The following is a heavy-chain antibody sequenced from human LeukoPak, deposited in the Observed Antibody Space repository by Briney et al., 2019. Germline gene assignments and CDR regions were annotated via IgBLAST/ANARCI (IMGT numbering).Heavy chain of an antibody. D-gene: IGHD1-1*01. CDR3: ARLLYNWNGIDY. CDR2: IYYIGNT. J-gene: IGHJ4*02. CDR1: GFTFSSYALH. V-gene: IGHV4-39*01. Sequence: GSLRLSCSASGFTFSSYALHWVRQAPGKGLEWIGTIYYIGNTYYNPSLQSRVTISVDTSKNQFSLKLTSVTAADTAVFYCARLLYNWNGIDYWGQGTLVTVSS.